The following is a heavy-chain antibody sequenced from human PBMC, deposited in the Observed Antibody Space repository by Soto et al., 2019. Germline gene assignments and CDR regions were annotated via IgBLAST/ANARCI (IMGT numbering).Heavy chain of an antibody. Sequence: EVQLVESGGGLVQPGGSLRLSCAASGFTFSTYWMHWVRQVPGKGLVWVSRINSDGSSTRYADSVQGRFTISRDNAKNTMFLQMNTLRAEDTAVYYCVRLRSTPLGGGDAFDIWGQGTMVTVSS. CDR2: INSDGSST. V-gene: IGHV3-74*01. D-gene: IGHD4-17*01. CDR1: GFTFSTYW. J-gene: IGHJ3*02. CDR3: VRLRSTPLGGGDAFDI.